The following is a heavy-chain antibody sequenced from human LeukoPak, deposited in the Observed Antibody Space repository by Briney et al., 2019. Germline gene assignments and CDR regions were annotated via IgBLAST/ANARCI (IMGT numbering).Heavy chain of an antibody. Sequence: PRGSLRLSCAASGFTFTSYSMNWVRQAPGKGLQWISYITPGSDALYYADSVKGRFTISRDNAKNSLYLQMNSLTDEDTALYYCVRDKDWGFDYWGQGTLVTVSS. CDR3: VRDKDWGFDY. D-gene: IGHD7-27*01. CDR2: ITPGSDAL. CDR1: GFTFTSYS. J-gene: IGHJ4*02. V-gene: IGHV3-48*02.